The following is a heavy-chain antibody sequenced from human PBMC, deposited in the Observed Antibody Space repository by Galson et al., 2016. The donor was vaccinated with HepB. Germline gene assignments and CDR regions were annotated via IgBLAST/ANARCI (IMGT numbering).Heavy chain of an antibody. V-gene: IGHV3-66*01. Sequence: SLRLSCAASGFTVSNNYMSWVRQAPGKGLEWVSVIYSGGTTYYADSVKGRFTISRDSSKNTLYLQMNSLRAEDTAVYYCARGRDWQLPNQYFDNWGQGTLVTVSS. CDR2: IYSGGTT. J-gene: IGHJ4*02. CDR1: GFTVSNNY. D-gene: IGHD2-21*01. CDR3: ARGRDWQLPNQYFDN.